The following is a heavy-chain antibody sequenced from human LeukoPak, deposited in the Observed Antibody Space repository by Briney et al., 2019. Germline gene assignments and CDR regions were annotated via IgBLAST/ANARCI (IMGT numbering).Heavy chain of an antibody. V-gene: IGHV1-8*03. Sequence: ASVKVSCKASGYSFTTYDINWVRQATGQGLEWMGWMNLKSGYTGYAQKFQGRVTITRDTSTSTVYMELSSLRSEDTAVYYCARVAGSIDYWGQGTLVSVSS. CDR3: ARVAGSIDY. J-gene: IGHJ4*02. D-gene: IGHD1-26*01. CDR1: GYSFTTYD. CDR2: MNLKSGYT.